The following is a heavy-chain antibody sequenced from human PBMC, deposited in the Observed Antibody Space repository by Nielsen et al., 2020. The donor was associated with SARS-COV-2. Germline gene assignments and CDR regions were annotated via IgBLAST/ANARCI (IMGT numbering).Heavy chain of an antibody. J-gene: IGHJ4*02. D-gene: IGHD6-13*01. Sequence: WIRQPPGKGLEWVGEINHSGSTNYNPSLKSRVTISVDTSKNQFSLKLSSVTAADTAVYYCARVRYSSSWYYFDYWGQGTLVTVSS. CDR2: INHSGST. CDR3: ARVRYSSSWYYFDY. V-gene: IGHV4-34*01.